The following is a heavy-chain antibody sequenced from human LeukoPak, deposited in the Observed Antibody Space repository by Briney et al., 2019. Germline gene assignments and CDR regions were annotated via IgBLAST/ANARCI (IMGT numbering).Heavy chain of an antibody. V-gene: IGHV1-69*05. J-gene: IGHJ4*02. CDR1: GGTFSSYA. CDR3: ATSKRVLWFGELTYLFDY. D-gene: IGHD3-10*01. Sequence: SVKVSCKASGGTFSSYAISWVRQAPGQGLEWMGGIIPIFGTANYAQRFQGRVTITTDESTSTAYMELSSLRSEDTAVYYCATSKRVLWFGELTYLFDYWGQGTLVTVSS. CDR2: IIPIFGTA.